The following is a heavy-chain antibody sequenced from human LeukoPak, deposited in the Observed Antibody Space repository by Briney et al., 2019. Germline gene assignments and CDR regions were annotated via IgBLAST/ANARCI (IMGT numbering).Heavy chain of an antibody. CDR2: IYYSGST. CDR1: GGSISSYY. J-gene: IGHJ4*02. Sequence: PSETLSLTCTVSGGSISSYYWSWIRQPPGKGLEWIGYIYYSGSTNYNPSLKSRVTISVDTSKNQFSLKLSSVTAADTAVYYCARIPSLIVGATNFDYWGQGTLVTVSS. V-gene: IGHV4-59*01. CDR3: ARIPSLIVGATNFDY. D-gene: IGHD1-26*01.